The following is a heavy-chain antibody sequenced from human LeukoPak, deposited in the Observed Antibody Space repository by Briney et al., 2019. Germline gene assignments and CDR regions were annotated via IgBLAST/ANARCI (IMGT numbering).Heavy chain of an antibody. D-gene: IGHD4-11*01. CDR1: GFTFSDYY. Sequence: PGGSLRLSCAASGFTFSDYYMSWIRRAPGKGLEWVSYISSSGSTIYYADSVKGRFTISRDNAKNSLYLQMNSLRAEDTAVYYCARDPVTVTTFFDYWGQGTLVTVSS. CDR3: ARDPVTVTTFFDY. V-gene: IGHV3-11*04. CDR2: ISSSGSTI. J-gene: IGHJ4*02.